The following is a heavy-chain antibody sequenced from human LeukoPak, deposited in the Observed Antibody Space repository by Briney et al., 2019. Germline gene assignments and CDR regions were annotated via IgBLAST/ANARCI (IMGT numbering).Heavy chain of an antibody. V-gene: IGHV4-61*02. D-gene: IGHD6-19*01. CDR1: GGSISSGSYY. CDR2: IYTSGST. CDR3: ARDPGGGWYYFDY. J-gene: IGHJ4*02. Sequence: PSETLSLTCTVSGGSISSGSYYWSWIRQPAGKGLEWIGRIYTSGSTNYNPSLKSRVTISVDTSKNRFSLKLSSVTAADTAVYYCARDPGGGWYYFDYWGQGTPVTVSS.